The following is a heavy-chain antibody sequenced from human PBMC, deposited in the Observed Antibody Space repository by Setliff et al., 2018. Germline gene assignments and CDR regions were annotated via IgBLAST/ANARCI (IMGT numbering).Heavy chain of an antibody. CDR2: ISGDKT. V-gene: IGHV3-23*01. D-gene: IGHD6-19*01. CDR3: ARPYGTGKPYSSGWPDYFDY. CDR1: GFTFSSYA. Sequence: PGGSLRLSCAASGFTFSSYAITWVRQAPGKGLEWVSMISGDKTYYADSVKGRFTISRDNSKNSLYLQMNSLRSEDTAVYYCARPYGTGKPYSSGWPDYFDYWGQGTLVTVSS. J-gene: IGHJ4*02.